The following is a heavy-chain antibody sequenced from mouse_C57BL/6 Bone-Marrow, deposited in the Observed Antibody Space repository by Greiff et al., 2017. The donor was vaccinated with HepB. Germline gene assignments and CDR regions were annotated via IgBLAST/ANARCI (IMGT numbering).Heavy chain of an antibody. Sequence: QLQQPGTELVKPGASVKLSCKASGYTFTSYWMHWVKQRPGQGLEWIGNINPSNGGTNYNEKFKSKATLTVDKSSSTAYMQLSSLTSEDSAVYYCARGEVVATDYYAMDYWGQGTSVTVSS. D-gene: IGHD1-1*01. V-gene: IGHV1-53*01. CDR3: ARGEVVATDYYAMDY. CDR2: INPSNGGT. CDR1: GYTFTSYW. J-gene: IGHJ4*01.